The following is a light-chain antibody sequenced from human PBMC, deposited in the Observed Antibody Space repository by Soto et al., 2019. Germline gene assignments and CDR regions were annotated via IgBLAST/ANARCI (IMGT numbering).Light chain of an antibody. CDR3: AAWDDSLNGVV. CDR2: SNT. J-gene: IGLJ2*01. CDR1: SSNIGSHT. V-gene: IGLV1-44*01. Sequence: QSVLTQPPSASGTPGQTIAISCSGGSSNIGSHTVNWYQQLPGTAPSLLIYSNTQRPSGVPDRFSGSKSGTSASLAISGLQAEYEGYYYCAAWDDSLNGVVFGGGTKLTVL.